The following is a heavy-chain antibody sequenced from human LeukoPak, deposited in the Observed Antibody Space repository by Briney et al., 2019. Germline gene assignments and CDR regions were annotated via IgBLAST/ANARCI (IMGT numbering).Heavy chain of an antibody. D-gene: IGHD3-22*01. J-gene: IGHJ5*02. CDR3: ARALMPSGYYDSSGYYTGWFDP. CDR1: GGSISGYY. Sequence: PSETLSLTCAVYGGSISGYYWSWIRQHPGKGLEWIGYIYYSGSTYYNPSLKSRVTISVDTSKNQFSLKLSSVTAADTAVYYCARALMPSGYYDSSGYYTGWFDPWGREPWSPSPQ. V-gene: IGHV4-31*11. CDR2: IYYSGST.